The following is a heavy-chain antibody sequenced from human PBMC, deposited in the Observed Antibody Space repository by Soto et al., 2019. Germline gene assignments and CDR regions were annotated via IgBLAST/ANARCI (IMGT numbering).Heavy chain of an antibody. D-gene: IGHD2-2*02. V-gene: IGHV4-30-4*01. CDR1: GGSISSYY. J-gene: IGHJ5*02. Sequence: SETLSLTCTVSGGSISSYYWSWIRQPPGKGLEWIGYIYYSGSTYYNPSLKSRVTISVDTSKNQFSLKLSSVTAADTAVYYCARGVPDIVVVPVAIGWFDPWGQGTLVTVSS. CDR2: IYYSGST. CDR3: ARGVPDIVVVPVAIGWFDP.